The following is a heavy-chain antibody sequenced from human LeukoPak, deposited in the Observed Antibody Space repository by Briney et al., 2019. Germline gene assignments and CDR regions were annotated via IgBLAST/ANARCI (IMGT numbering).Heavy chain of an antibody. V-gene: IGHV3-48*02. Sequence: SGGCPTLSCSPSGFTLIIYTMEWGRATPRERLEWVSYISSNSSTIYYADSVKGRFTISRDNAEKSLYLQMNSLRDEDTAVYYCARNQYYASGSLAIWGQGTLVTVSS. D-gene: IGHD3-10*01. CDR2: ISSNSSTI. J-gene: IGHJ4*02. CDR3: ARNQYYASGSLAI. CDR1: GFTLIIYT.